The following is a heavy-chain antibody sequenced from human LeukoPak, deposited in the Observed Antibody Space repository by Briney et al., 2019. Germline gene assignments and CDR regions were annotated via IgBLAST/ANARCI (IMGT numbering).Heavy chain of an antibody. J-gene: IGHJ4*02. Sequence: SETLSLTCTVSGYSISSGYYWGWIRPPPGKGLEWIGSIYHSGSTYYNPSLKSRVTISVDTSKNQFSLKLSSVTAADTAVYYCARVKQWLDPYFDYWGQGTLVTVSS. D-gene: IGHD6-19*01. CDR2: IYHSGST. CDR3: ARVKQWLDPYFDY. CDR1: GYSISSGYY. V-gene: IGHV4-38-2*02.